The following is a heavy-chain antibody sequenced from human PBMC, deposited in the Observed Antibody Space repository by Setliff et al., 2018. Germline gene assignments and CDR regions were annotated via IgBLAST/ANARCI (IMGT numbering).Heavy chain of an antibody. Sequence: LRLSCAASGFTFTSYWMHWVRQAPGQGLEWVSSIDSSSTWIYYADSVKGRFTISRDNAKNSLYLQMNSLRAEDTAVYFCARSPGWIPWFDSWGQGTLVTVSS. CDR3: ARSPGWIPWFDS. J-gene: IGHJ5*01. CDR2: IDSSSTWI. V-gene: IGHV3-21*01. CDR1: GFTFTSYW. D-gene: IGHD5-18*01.